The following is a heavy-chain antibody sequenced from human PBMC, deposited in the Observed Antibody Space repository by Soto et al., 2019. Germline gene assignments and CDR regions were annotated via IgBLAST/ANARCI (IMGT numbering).Heavy chain of an antibody. CDR3: AKGYCSGGSCYDY. V-gene: IGHV1-3*01. D-gene: IGHD2-15*01. J-gene: IGHJ4*02. CDR2: INAGNGNT. Sequence: ASVKVSWKASGYTFTIYAMHWVRQAPGQRLEWMGWINAGNGNTKYSQKFQGRVTITRDTSASTAYMELSSLRSEDTAVYYCAKGYCSGGSCYDYWGQGTLVTVSS. CDR1: GYTFTIYA.